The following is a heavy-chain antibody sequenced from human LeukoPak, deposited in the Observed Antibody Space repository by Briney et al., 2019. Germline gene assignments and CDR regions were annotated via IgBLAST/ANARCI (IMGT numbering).Heavy chain of an antibody. CDR1: GITFSRSW. CDR3: ARDPSDYGGNSDFDY. V-gene: IGHV3-7*01. D-gene: IGHD4-23*01. J-gene: IGHJ4*02. CDR2: IKEVGGEI. Sequence: GGSLRLSCAASGITFSRSWMSWVRQAPGKGLEWVAFIKEVGGEIYYVDSVKGRFTISRDNAKNTLYLQMNSLRAEDTAVYYCARDPSDYGGNSDFDYWGQGTLVTVSS.